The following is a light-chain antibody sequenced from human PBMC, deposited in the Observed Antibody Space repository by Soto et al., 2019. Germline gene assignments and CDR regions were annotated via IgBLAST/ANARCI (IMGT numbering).Light chain of an antibody. CDR2: GAS. CDR3: EQYGSVPLT. CDR1: QSVSTSY. J-gene: IGKJ4*01. V-gene: IGKV3-20*01. Sequence: EIVLTQSPGTLSLSPGERATLSCRASQSVSTSYLAWYQQKPGQAPRLLIYGASSRATGIPDRFSGSGSGAAFTLTIRRLEPEDFAVYYCEQYGSVPLTFGGGTKVEIK.